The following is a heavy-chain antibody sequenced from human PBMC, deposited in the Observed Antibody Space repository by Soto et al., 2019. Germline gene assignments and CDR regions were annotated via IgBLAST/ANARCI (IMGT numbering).Heavy chain of an antibody. CDR1: GFTFSNYA. CDR2: ISGGGGSS. V-gene: IGHV3-23*01. D-gene: IGHD2-21*02. J-gene: IGHJ4*02. CDR3: AHNCGVDCHSVFFY. Sequence: EVQLLESGGGLVQPGGSLRLSCAASGFTFSNYAMSWVRQAPGKGLEWVSGISGGGGSSYYADYVKGRFTISRDNSKNTLDLQMNSLRAEDTAVYYFAHNCGVDCHSVFFYWGQGTLVIVSS.